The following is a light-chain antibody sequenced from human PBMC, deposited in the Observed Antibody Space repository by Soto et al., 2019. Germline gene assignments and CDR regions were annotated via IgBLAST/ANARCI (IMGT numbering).Light chain of an antibody. CDR1: SSTGGGFNV. CDR2: EGI. CDR3: CSYAVATTYV. Sequence: SALTQPASVSGSPGQSITISCTGTSSTGGGFNVISWYQQHPGTAPKVIIYEGIKRPSGVSNRFSGSNSGSTASLTISGLHAEDEADYYCCSYAVATTYVFGTVTKV. J-gene: IGLJ1*01. V-gene: IGLV2-23*01.